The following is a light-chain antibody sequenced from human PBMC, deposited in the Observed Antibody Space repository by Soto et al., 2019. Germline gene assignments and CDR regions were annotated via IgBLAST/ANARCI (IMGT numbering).Light chain of an antibody. CDR2: AAS. Sequence: DIQMTQSPSSVSASVGDRVTITCRASQVISSCLAWYQQKPEKAPKLLIYAASSLQSGLTSRFSGSGSGTDFSLTICRQQPEDFSSSYCQQANSFPHTFGQVTRLE. CDR1: QVISSC. V-gene: IGKV1D-12*01. CDR3: QQANSFPHT. J-gene: IGKJ5*01.